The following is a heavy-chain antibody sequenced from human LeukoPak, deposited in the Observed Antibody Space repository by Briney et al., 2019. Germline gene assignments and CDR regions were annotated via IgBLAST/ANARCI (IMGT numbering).Heavy chain of an antibody. Sequence: PSETLSLTCTVSGGSVSSSSYYWGWIRQPPGKGLEWIGSIYYSGSTYYNPSLKSRVTISVDTSKNQFSLKLSSVTAADTAVYYCANNPLIVAVAGKPNHVWGQGTLVTVSS. CDR1: GGSVSSSSYY. V-gene: IGHV4-39*07. D-gene: IGHD6-19*01. J-gene: IGHJ4*02. CDR3: ANNPLIVAVAGKPNHV. CDR2: IYYSGST.